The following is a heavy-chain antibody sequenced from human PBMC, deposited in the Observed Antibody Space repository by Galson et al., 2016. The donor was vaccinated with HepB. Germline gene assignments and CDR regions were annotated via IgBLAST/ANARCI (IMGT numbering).Heavy chain of an antibody. D-gene: IGHD4-17*01. V-gene: IGHV2-5*01. CDR1: GFSLRTSGGG. Sequence: PALVKPTQTLTLTCTFSGFSLRTSGGGVGWIRQPPGKALVWLALIYWNDDKRYSPSLKSRLTVTKDTPKNQVVLTITNVDPVDTGTYFCAHSLYGDYAGGWYFDCWGRGTLVTVSS. J-gene: IGHJ2*01. CDR2: IYWNDDK. CDR3: AHSLYGDYAGGWYFDC.